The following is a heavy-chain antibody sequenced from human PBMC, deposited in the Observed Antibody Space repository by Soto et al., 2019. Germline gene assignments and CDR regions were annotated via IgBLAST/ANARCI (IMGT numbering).Heavy chain of an antibody. J-gene: IGHJ4*02. V-gene: IGHV3-21*01. CDR2: ISNGGDYI. CDR1: GSPFSTYG. D-gene: IGHD3-3*02. CDR3: ARDESAGSSIRY. Sequence: EVQVVESGGGLVKPGGSLRLSCTASGSPFSTYGMNWVRQAPGKGLEWISSISNGGDYIYYADSVQGRFTISRDNAKNSLYLQMNSLRAEDTAVYLCARDESAGSSIRYWGQGTLVTVSS.